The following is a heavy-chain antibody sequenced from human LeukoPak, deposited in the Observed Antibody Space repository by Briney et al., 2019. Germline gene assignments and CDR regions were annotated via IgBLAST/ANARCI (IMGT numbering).Heavy chain of an antibody. D-gene: IGHD3-9*01. CDR1: GGSISSSSYY. Sequence: SETLSLTCTVSGGSISSSSYYWGWIRQPPGKGLEWIGSIYYSGSTYYNPSLKSRVTISVDTSKNQFSLKLSSVTAADTAVYYCARSNPYYDILTGYQGYWGQGTLVTVSS. V-gene: IGHV4-39*01. J-gene: IGHJ4*02. CDR3: ARSNPYYDILTGYQGY. CDR2: IYYSGST.